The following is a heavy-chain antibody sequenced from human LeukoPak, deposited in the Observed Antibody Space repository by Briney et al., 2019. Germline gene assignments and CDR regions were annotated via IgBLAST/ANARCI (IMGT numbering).Heavy chain of an antibody. CDR1: GFTFSSYA. V-gene: IGHV3-23*01. Sequence: QPGGSLRLSCAASGFTFSSYAMSWVRQAPGKGLEWVSVISGSGDTAFYADSVKGRFTISRDNSKNTLSLQMNSLRAEDTAVYYCAKDSAVAGTNYWGQGTLVTVSS. CDR2: ISGSGDTA. J-gene: IGHJ4*02. D-gene: IGHD6-19*01. CDR3: AKDSAVAGTNY.